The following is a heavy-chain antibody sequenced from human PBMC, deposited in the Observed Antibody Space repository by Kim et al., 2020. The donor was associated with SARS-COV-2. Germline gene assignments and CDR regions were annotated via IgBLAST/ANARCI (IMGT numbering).Heavy chain of an antibody. V-gene: IGHV6-1*01. D-gene: IGHD3-9*01. CDR3: ARDPILTGYRDYYYYGMDV. CDR2: TYYRSKWYN. J-gene: IGHJ6*02. CDR1: GDSVSSNSAA. Sequence: SQTLSLTCAISGDSVSSNSAAWHWLRQSPSRGLEWLGRTYYRSKWYNDYAVSVKSRITINPDTSKNQFSLQLNSVTPEDTAVYYCARDPILTGYRDYYYYGMDVWGPGTTVTVSS.